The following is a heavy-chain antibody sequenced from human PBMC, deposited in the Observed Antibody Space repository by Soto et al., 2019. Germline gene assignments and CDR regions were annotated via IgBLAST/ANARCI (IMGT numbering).Heavy chain of an antibody. CDR2: IGAFNKNI. D-gene: IGHD3-10*01. Sequence: RASVKVSCKASGYTFNNYGISWVRQAPGQGLEWMGRIGAFNKNIEYAQKLQGRVTVTTDTSTSTAYMELRSLRSDDTAVYYCARDLDGSGSYYTDYWGQGTLVTVSS. V-gene: IGHV1-18*01. CDR1: GYTFNNYG. CDR3: ARDLDGSGSYYTDY. J-gene: IGHJ4*02.